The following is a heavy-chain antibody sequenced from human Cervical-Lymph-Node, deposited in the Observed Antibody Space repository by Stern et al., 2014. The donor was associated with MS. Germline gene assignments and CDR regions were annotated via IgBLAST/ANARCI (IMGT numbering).Heavy chain of an antibody. J-gene: IGHJ4*02. Sequence: EVPLLESGAEVKKPGDSLKISCKASGYSFTSYWIGWVRQMPGKGLEWRGIIYPGYLDPRYSPSFQGQVTISADRSISTAYLQWSSLKASDTAMYYCVRQAPEQTLDYWGQGTLVTVSS. CDR2: IYPGYLDP. CDR3: VRQAPEQTLDY. D-gene: IGHD1/OR15-1a*01. CDR1: GYSFTSYW. V-gene: IGHV5-51*01.